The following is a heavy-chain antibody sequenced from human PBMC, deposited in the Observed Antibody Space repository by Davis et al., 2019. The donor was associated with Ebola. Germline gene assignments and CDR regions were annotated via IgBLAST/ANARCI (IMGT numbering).Heavy chain of an antibody. D-gene: IGHD1-26*01. J-gene: IGHJ3*02. CDR3: ATELSGDGFDI. Sequence: GESLKISCTASGFSVSDYWMNWVRQGPGKGLEWVAIIRQDGDKKNYVDSVKDRFTISRDSAKNSLFLQMNGLRAEDTALYYCATELSGDGFDIWGQGTMVTVSS. CDR2: IRQDGDKK. CDR1: GFSVSDYW. V-gene: IGHV3-7*03.